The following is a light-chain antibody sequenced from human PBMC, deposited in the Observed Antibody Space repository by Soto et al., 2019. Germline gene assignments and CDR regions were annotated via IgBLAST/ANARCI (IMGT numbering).Light chain of an antibody. CDR1: QSISSY. V-gene: IGKV1-39*01. J-gene: IGKJ5*01. CDR2: AAS. CDR3: QQRYSTPIT. Sequence: DIQMTQSPSSLSASVGDRVTITCRASQSISSYLNWYQQKPGKAPKLLMYAASSLQSGVPSRFSGGGSGTDFILTISSLQPEDFATYYCQQRYSTPITFGQGTRLEIK.